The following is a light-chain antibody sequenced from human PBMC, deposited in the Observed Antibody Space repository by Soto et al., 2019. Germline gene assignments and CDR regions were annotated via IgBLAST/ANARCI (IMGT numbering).Light chain of an antibody. CDR1: QSISSY. Sequence: DIPMTQSPSSLSASVGDRVTITCRASQSISSYLNWYQQKPGKAPKLLIYKASTLKSGVPSRFSGSGSGTEFTLTISSLQPDDFATYYCQHYNSYSEAFGQGTNVDIK. CDR3: QHYNSYSEA. J-gene: IGKJ1*01. V-gene: IGKV1-5*03. CDR2: KAS.